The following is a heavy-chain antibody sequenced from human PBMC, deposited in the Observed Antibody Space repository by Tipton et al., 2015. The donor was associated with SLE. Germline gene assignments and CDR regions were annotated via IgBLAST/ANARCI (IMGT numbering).Heavy chain of an antibody. Sequence: AGLVKPSETLSLTCAVYGGSFSGYYWSWIRQPPGKGLEWIGEINHSGSTNYNPSLKSRVTISVDTSKNQFSLKLSSVTAADTAVYYCARGYGIVVVINRGYFDYWGQGTLVTVSS. V-gene: IGHV4-34*01. CDR2: INHSGST. CDR3: ARGYGIVVVINRGYFDY. CDR1: GGSFSGYY. J-gene: IGHJ4*02. D-gene: IGHD3-22*01.